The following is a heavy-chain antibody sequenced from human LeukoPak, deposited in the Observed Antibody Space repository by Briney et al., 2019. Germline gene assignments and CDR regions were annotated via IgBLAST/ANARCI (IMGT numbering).Heavy chain of an antibody. CDR2: INPKSGDT. J-gene: IGHJ4*02. CDR1: GYTFIRYY. D-gene: IGHD3-16*01. V-gene: IGHV1-2*02. CDR3: ARVRYRLAETYIDY. Sequence: ASVKVSCKASGYTFIRYYTHWVRQAPGQGPEWMGWINPKSGDTNYAQKFQGRVTMTRDTSISTAYMELSRLKSDDTAVYYCARVRYRLAETYIDYWGQGTLVTVSS.